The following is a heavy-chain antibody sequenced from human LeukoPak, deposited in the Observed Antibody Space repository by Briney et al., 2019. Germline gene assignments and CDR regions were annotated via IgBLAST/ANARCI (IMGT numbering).Heavy chain of an antibody. CDR3: ARGYCSSATCRHFDY. D-gene: IGHD2-2*01. CDR2: ISVYNGNT. V-gene: IGHV1-18*01. CDR1: GYAFTNYA. J-gene: IGHJ4*02. Sequence: ASVKVSCKASGYAFTNYAISWVRQAPGQGLEWMGWISVYNGNTNYAQKLQGRVTMTADTSTTTAYMELRSLRSDNTAVYYCARGYCSSATCRHFDYWGQGALVTVSS.